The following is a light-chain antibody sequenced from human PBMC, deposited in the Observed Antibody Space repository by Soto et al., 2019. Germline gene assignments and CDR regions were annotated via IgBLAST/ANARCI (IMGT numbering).Light chain of an antibody. CDR3: CSYAGSYRAV. J-gene: IGLJ2*01. Sequence: QSALTQPRSVSGSPGQSVTISCTGTSSDVGGYNYVYWYQQHPGKAPKLMIYDVSKRPSGVPDRFSGSKSGNTASLTISGLQAEDEADYYCCSYAGSYRAVFGGGTKLTVL. CDR1: SSDVGGYNY. V-gene: IGLV2-11*01. CDR2: DVS.